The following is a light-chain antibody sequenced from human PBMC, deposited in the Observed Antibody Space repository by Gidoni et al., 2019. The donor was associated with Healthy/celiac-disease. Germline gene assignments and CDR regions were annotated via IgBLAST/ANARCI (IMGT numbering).Light chain of an antibody. V-gene: IGKV1-13*02. CDR2: DAS. CDR3: QQVNSDPLT. Sequence: AIPLTPSPSSLSASVGDSVTITCRASQGIRSALAWYQQKPGKAPKLLIYDASSLESGVPSRFSGSGSGTDFTLTISSLQPEDFATYYCQQVNSDPLTFXGXTKVEIK. CDR1: QGIRSA. J-gene: IGKJ4*01.